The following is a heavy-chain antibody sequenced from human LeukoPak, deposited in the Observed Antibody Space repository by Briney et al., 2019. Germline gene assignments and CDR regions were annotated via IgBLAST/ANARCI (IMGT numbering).Heavy chain of an antibody. CDR2: IIPIFGTA. CDR3: ARDGSVVGATTIG. J-gene: IGHJ4*02. Sequence: ASVTVSCTASGGTFSIYAISWVRQAPGQGLEWMGGIIPIFGTANYAQKFQGRVTITADESTSTAYMELSSLRSEDTAVYYCARDGSVVGATTIGWGQGTLVTVSS. V-gene: IGHV1-69*13. D-gene: IGHD1-26*01. CDR1: GGTFSIYA.